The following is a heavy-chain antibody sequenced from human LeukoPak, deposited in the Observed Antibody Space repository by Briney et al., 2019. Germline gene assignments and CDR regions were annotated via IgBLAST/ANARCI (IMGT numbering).Heavy chain of an antibody. D-gene: IGHD4-11*01. V-gene: IGHV4-61*01. J-gene: IGHJ6*03. CDR1: GGSISSDTYY. Sequence: PSETLSLTCTVSGGSISSDTYYWSWIRQPPGKGLEWIGYIYYSGSTNYNPSLKSRVTISVDTSKNQFSLKLSSVTAADTAVYYCARYAQLQYSPYYYYMDVWGKGTTVTISS. CDR3: ARYAQLQYSPYYYYMDV. CDR2: IYYSGST.